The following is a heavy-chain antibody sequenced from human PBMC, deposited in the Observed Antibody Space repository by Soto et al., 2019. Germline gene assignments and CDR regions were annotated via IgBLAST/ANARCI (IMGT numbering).Heavy chain of an antibody. CDR2: IHYSGSA. J-gene: IGHJ4*02. CDR1: GGSISSGGDY. V-gene: IGHV4-31*03. D-gene: IGHD3-22*01. Sequence: PSETLSLTCTVSGGSISSGGDYWSWIRQHPGKGLEWIGFIHYSGSAYNNPSLQSRVTISLDTSKNQFSLKLSSVTAADTAVYYCARSGHYDSSDYYKFFDYWGQGTQVTVSS. CDR3: ARSGHYDSSDYYKFFDY.